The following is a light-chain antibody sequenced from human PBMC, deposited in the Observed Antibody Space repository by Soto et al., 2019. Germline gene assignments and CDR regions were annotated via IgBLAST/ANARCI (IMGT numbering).Light chain of an antibody. J-gene: IGLJ1*01. Sequence: QSALTQPASVSGSPGQSITISCNGTSSDIGGYNYVSWYQQHPGKAPKLMIFEVSKRPSGVPDRFSGSKSGNTASLTVSGLQAEDEADYYCSSYAGSNNFNVFGTGTKVTVL. V-gene: IGLV2-8*01. CDR1: SSDIGGYNY. CDR2: EVS. CDR3: SSYAGSNNFNV.